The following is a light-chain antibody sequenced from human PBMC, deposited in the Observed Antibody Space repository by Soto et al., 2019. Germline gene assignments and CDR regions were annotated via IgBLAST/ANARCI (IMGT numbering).Light chain of an antibody. Sequence: DIQMTQSPSTLSAAVLYIVTITFRSSQNIRNLLAWYQQKPGKAPKPLIYDASTLKTGVPSRFSGSGSGSEFNFTITGLQPDDFATYFCKQYNTYSNFGQGTRLEIK. J-gene: IGKJ5*01. CDR2: DAS. V-gene: IGKV1-5*01. CDR1: QNIRNL. CDR3: KQYNTYSN.